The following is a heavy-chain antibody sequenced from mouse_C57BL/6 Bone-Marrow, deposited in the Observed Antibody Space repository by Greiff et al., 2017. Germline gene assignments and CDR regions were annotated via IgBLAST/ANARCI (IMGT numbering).Heavy chain of an antibody. CDR1: GYTFTSYW. J-gene: IGHJ1*03. CDR3: AREGGYYYGSSWYFDV. V-gene: IGHV1-69*01. D-gene: IGHD1-1*01. CDR2: IGPSDSYT. Sequence: QVQLQQPGAELVMPGASVTLSCKASGYTFTSYWMHWVKQRPGQGLEWIGEIGPSDSYTNYNQKFKGKSTLTVDKSSSTAYMQLSSLTSEDSAVYYYAREGGYYYGSSWYFDVWGTGTTVTVSS.